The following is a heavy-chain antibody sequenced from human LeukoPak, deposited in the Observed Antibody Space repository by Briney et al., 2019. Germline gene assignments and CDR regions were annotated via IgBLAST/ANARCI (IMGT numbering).Heavy chain of an antibody. Sequence: ASVKVSSKASGYTFTGYYMRWVGQAPGQGRESMGWINPNSAGTNYAQKLQGRFTMTRHTSITTSYMVLRRLRSDDTAVYYCARDKEDMVRGVILWLQPWGQGPLVTVS. CDR1: GYTFTGYY. CDR2: INPNSAGT. V-gene: IGHV1-2*02. J-gene: IGHJ5*02. CDR3: ARDKEDMVRGVILWLQP. D-gene: IGHD3-10*01.